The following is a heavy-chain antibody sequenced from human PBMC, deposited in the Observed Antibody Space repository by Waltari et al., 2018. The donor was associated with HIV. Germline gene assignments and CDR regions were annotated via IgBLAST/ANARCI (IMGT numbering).Heavy chain of an antibody. Sequence: QLQLQESGSGLVKPSETLSLTCTVSGGSISDPTYYWGWIRQPPGKGLEWVGSIYYSGSTYYNPSLKSRVTISVDTSKSQFSLRLTSVTAADAALYYCARLHSSGWYFDHWGQGTLVTVSS. J-gene: IGHJ4*02. CDR2: IYYSGST. D-gene: IGHD6-19*01. CDR3: ARLHSSGWYFDH. CDR1: GGSISDPTYY. V-gene: IGHV4-39*01.